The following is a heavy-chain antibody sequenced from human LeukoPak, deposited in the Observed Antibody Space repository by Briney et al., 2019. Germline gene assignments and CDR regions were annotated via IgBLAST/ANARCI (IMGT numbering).Heavy chain of an antibody. CDR1: GFTFSSYA. D-gene: IGHD2-2*02. V-gene: IGHV3-23*01. Sequence: GGSLRPSCAASGFTFSSYAMSWVRQAPGKGLEWVSAISGSGGSTYYADSVKGRFTISRDNSKNTLYLQMNSLRAEDTAVYYCAKDPRYIVVVPAAIQNYWGQGTLVTVSS. CDR2: ISGSGGST. CDR3: AKDPRYIVVVPAAIQNY. J-gene: IGHJ4*02.